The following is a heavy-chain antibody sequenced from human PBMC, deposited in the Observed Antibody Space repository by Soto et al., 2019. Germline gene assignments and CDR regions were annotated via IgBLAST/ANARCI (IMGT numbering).Heavy chain of an antibody. D-gene: IGHD3-22*01. J-gene: IGHJ3*02. CDR3: ARDRQAPTYYYDSSGYKDAFDI. CDR2: IIPIFGTA. Sequence: SVKVSCKAAGGTFSSYAISWVRQAPGQGLEWMGGIIPIFGTANYAQKFQGRVTITADESTSTAYMELGSLRSEDTAVYYCARDRQAPTYYYDSSGYKDAFDIWGQGTMVTVSS. V-gene: IGHV1-69*13. CDR1: GGTFSSYA.